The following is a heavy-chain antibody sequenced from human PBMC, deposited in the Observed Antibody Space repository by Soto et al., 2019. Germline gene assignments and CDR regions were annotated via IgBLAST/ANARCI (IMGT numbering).Heavy chain of an antibody. CDR2: ISYDRSNE. Sequence: QVQLVESGGGVVQPGRSLRLSCAASGFTFSSYAMHWVRQAPGKGLEWVAIISYDRSNEYYADSVKGRFTISRDNSKNTLYLQMTTLRAEDTAVYYCARDPYCGGACYGADYAMDVWGQGTTVTVSS. CDR1: GFTFSSYA. CDR3: ARDPYCGGACYGADYAMDV. J-gene: IGHJ6*02. D-gene: IGHD2-21*02. V-gene: IGHV3-30-3*01.